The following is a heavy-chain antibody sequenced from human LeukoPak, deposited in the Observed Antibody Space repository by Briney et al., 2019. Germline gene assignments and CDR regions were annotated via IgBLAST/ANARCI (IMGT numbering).Heavy chain of an antibody. J-gene: IGHJ5*02. V-gene: IGHV4-39*07. CDR3: ARGKQGSGSYPVVFDP. Sequence: SETLSLTSTVAGGSISSSSYYWGWLRQPPGKGLEWIGSIYYSGSTYYNPSLKSRVTISVDTSKNQFSLKLSSVTAADTAVYYCARGKQGSGSYPVVFDPWGQGTLVTVSS. D-gene: IGHD1-26*01. CDR2: IYYSGST. CDR1: GGSISSSSYY.